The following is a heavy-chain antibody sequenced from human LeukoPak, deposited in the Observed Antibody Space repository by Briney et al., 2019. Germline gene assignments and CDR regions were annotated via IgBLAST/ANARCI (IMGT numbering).Heavy chain of an antibody. CDR2: IIPIFGTA. V-gene: IGHV1-69*13. Sequence: SVKVSCEASGGTFSSYAISWVRQAPGQGLEWMGGIIPIFGTANYAQKFQGRVTITADESTSTAYMELSSLRSEDTAVYYCARATPEADLYYYDSSGYYSAAFDIWGQGTMVTVSS. J-gene: IGHJ3*02. CDR1: GGTFSSYA. CDR3: ARATPEADLYYYDSSGYYSAAFDI. D-gene: IGHD3-22*01.